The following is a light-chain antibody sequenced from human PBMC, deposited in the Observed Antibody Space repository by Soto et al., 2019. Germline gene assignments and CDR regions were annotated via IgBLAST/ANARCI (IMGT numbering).Light chain of an antibody. CDR1: SSDVGGYNF. V-gene: IGLV2-14*03. Sequence: QSALTQPASVSGSPGQSITISCTGTSSDVGGYNFVSWYQQHPGKVPKLIISDVSNRPSGVSNRFSGFKSANTASLTISGLQPEDEAAYYCASYASSSTLVFGTGTKLTVL. CDR3: ASYASSSTLV. CDR2: DVS. J-gene: IGLJ1*01.